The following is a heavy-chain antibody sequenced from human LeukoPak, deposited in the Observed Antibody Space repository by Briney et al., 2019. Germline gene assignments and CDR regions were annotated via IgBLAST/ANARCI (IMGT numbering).Heavy chain of an antibody. CDR2: ISSSSSTI. CDR3: AREGGRRRASNFDWFDP. Sequence: GGSLRLSCAASGFAFSSYSMNWVRQAPGKGLEWVSYISSSSSTIYYADSVKGRFTISRDNAKNSLYLQINSLRADDTAVYYCAREGGRRRASNFDWFDPWGQGTLVTVSS. V-gene: IGHV3-48*01. J-gene: IGHJ5*02. D-gene: IGHD3-16*01. CDR1: GFAFSSYS.